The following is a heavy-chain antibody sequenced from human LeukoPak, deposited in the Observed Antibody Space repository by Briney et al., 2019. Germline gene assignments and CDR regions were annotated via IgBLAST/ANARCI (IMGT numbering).Heavy chain of an antibody. J-gene: IGHJ4*02. CDR1: GYTFTSYY. CDR3: ARELDYYDSSGYPGY. V-gene: IGHV1-46*01. D-gene: IGHD3-22*01. Sequence: ASVTVSCKASGYTFTSYYMHWVRQAPGQGLEWMGIINPSGGSTSYAQKFQGRVTMTRDTSTSTVYMELSSLRSEDTAVYYCARELDYYDSSGYPGYWGQGTLVTVSS. CDR2: INPSGGST.